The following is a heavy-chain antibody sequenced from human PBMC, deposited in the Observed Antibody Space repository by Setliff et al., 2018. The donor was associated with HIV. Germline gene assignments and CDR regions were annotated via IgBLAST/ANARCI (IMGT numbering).Heavy chain of an antibody. Sequence: SETLSLTCSVSGGSITSGGYYWGWIRQHPGKDLEWIGYIYYSGSTFYNPSLKSRVTISVDTSKKQFSLKLSSVTAADTAVYYCATYADRESNRFDPWGQGILVTVSS. CDR2: IYYSGST. CDR3: ATYADRESNRFDP. V-gene: IGHV4-31*03. J-gene: IGHJ5*02. CDR1: GGSITSGGYY. D-gene: IGHD3-10*01.